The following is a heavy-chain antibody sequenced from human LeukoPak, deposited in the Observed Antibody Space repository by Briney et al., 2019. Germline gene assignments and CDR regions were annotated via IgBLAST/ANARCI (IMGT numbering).Heavy chain of an antibody. Sequence: GGSLRLSCAASGFTLSNIAMRWVRPAPGKGREWVSGISGSGGSTYYADSVKGRFTISRDNSKNTLYVQMNSLRAEDTAVYYCAKDLSWIGWGQGTLLIDPS. CDR1: GFTLSNIA. D-gene: IGHD2-2*03. CDR2: ISGSGGST. J-gene: IGHJ4*02. CDR3: AKDLSWIG. V-gene: IGHV3-23*01.